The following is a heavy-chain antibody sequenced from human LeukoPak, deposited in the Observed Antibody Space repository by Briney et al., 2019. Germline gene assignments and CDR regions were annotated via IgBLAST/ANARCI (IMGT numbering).Heavy chain of an antibody. CDR3: ARATTMVRGVIKPPPRLTPPGQYDMDV. Sequence: ASVKVSCKASGDTFSSYAISWVRQAPGQGLEWMGGIIPIFGTANYAQNFQGRVTITADESTSTAYMELSSLRSEDTAVYYCARATTMVRGVIKPPPRLTPPGQYDMDVWGQGTTVTVSS. CDR1: GDTFSSYA. CDR2: IIPIFGTA. D-gene: IGHD3-10*01. J-gene: IGHJ6*02. V-gene: IGHV1-69*13.